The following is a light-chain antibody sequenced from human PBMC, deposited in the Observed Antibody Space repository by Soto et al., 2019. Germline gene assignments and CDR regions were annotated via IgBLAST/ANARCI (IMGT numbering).Light chain of an antibody. J-gene: IGKJ5*01. Sequence: AIRMTQSPSSLSASTGDSVTITCRASQGISSYLAWYQQKPGKAPKLLIYAASTLQSGVPSRFSGSGSGTDFTLTISCLQSEDFAVYYCQQYNNWPITFGQGTRLEIK. CDR2: AAS. CDR1: QGISSY. V-gene: IGKV1-8*01. CDR3: QQYNNWPIT.